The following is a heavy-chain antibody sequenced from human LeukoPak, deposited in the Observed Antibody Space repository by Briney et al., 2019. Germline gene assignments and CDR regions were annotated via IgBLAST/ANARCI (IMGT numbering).Heavy chain of an antibody. CDR3: ARGARGSCFGY. CDR1: GGSFSGYY. V-gene: IGHV4-34*01. D-gene: IGHD1-26*01. J-gene: IGHJ4*02. CDR2: INHSGST. Sequence: SETLSLTCAVYGGSFSGYYWSWIRQPPGKGLEWIGEINHSGSTNYNPSLKSRVTISVDTSKNQFSLKLSSVTAADTAVYYCARGARGSCFGYWGQGTLVTVSS.